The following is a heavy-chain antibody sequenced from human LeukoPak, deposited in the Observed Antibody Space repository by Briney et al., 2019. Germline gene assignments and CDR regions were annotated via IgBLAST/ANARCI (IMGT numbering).Heavy chain of an antibody. D-gene: IGHD6-13*01. CDR1: GFTFSSYE. J-gene: IGHJ4*02. V-gene: IGHV3-48*03. CDR3: ARDGGSSWYDY. CDR2: ISRSGSTI. Sequence: GGSLRLSCAASGFTFSSYEMNWVRQAPGKGLEWVSYISRSGSTIYYADSVKGRFTISRDNAKNSLYLQMNSLRAEDTAVYYCARDGGSSWYDYWGQGTLVTVSS.